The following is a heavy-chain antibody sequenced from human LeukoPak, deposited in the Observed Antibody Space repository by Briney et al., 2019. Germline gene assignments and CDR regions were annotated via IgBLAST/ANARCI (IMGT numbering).Heavy chain of an antibody. V-gene: IGHV4-39*01. CDR2: IYYSGKT. CDR1: GGSIADTTYY. D-gene: IGHD6-19*01. CDR3: ARHKQASSGWFISLDP. J-gene: IGHJ5*02. Sequence: SETLSLTCTVYGGSIADTTYYWGWIRQSPGKGLEWIGRIYYSGKTYYNPSLTSRVTISVDTSKNQFSLTLTSVTAADTSLYYCARHKQASSGWFISLDPWGQGTLVIVSS.